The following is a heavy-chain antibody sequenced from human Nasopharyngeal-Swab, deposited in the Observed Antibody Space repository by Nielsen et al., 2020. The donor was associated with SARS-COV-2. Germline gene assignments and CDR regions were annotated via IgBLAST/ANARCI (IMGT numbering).Heavy chain of an antibody. CDR2: IYSFSST. CDR1: GFTVSNNY. V-gene: IGHV3-53*01. J-gene: IGHJ6*03. D-gene: IGHD3-10*01. CDR3: ARGHYDSEVPYMDL. Sequence: GESLKISCAASGFTVSNNYMSWVRQAPGKGLEWVSVIYSFSSTYDADSVRGRFTISRDSSKNTRYLQMNSMRVEATAVYYCARGHYDSEVPYMDLSCKGTTVTVYS.